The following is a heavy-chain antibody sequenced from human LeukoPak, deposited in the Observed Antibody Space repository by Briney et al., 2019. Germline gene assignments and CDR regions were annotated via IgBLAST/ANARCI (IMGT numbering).Heavy chain of an antibody. CDR3: ARVLRVDTARVEEYYFDY. J-gene: IGHJ4*02. Sequence: SVKVSCKASGGTFSSYAISWLRQAPGQGLEWMGGIIPIFGTANYAQKFQGRVTITADESTSTAYMELSSLRSEDTAVYYCARVLRVDTARVEEYYFDYWGQGTLVTVSS. D-gene: IGHD5-18*01. V-gene: IGHV1-69*13. CDR1: GGTFSSYA. CDR2: IIPIFGTA.